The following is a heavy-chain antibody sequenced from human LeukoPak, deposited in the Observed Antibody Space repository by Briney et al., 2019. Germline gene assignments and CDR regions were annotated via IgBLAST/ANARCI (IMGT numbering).Heavy chain of an antibody. CDR1: GFTFSSYG. CDR2: ISYEGSTS. Sequence: GGSLRLSCAASGFTFSSYGMQWVRQAPGKGLEWVAVISYEGSTSYYADSVKGRFTISRDNSKNTLFLQMNSLRAEDTAIYYCAKDMGYCSSATCYGLDYWGQGTLVTVSS. CDR3: AKDMGYCSSATCYGLDY. D-gene: IGHD2-2*01. J-gene: IGHJ4*02. V-gene: IGHV3-30*18.